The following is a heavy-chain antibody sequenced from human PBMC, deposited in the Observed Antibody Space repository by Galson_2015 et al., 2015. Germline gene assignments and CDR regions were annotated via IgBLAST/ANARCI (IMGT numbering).Heavy chain of an antibody. D-gene: IGHD5-18*01. Sequence: SLRLSCAASGFTFSSYGMHWVRQAPGKGLEWVAVIWYDGSNKYYADSVKGRFTISRDNSKNTLYLQMNSLRAEDTAVYYCARDSTAMDPGSFDYWGQGTLVTVSS. CDR3: ARDSTAMDPGSFDY. V-gene: IGHV3-33*01. J-gene: IGHJ4*02. CDR2: IWYDGSNK. CDR1: GFTFSSYG.